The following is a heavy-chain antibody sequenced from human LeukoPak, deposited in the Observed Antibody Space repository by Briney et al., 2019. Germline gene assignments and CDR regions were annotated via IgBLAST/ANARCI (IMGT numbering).Heavy chain of an antibody. CDR2: ISGSGGST. CDR1: GFTFSSYG. Sequence: GGSLRLSCAASGFTFSSYGMSWVRQAPGKGLEWVSAISGSGGSTYYADSVKGRFTISRDNSKNTLYLQMNSLRAEDTAVYYCAKDTFKEEGAPDYWGQGTLVTVSS. D-gene: IGHD1-26*01. V-gene: IGHV3-23*01. CDR3: AKDTFKEEGAPDY. J-gene: IGHJ4*02.